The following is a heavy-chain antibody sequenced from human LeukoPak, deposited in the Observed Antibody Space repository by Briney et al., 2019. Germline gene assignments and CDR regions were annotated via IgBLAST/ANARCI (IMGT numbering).Heavy chain of an antibody. CDR2: ISAYNGNT. J-gene: IGHJ3*02. D-gene: IGHD2-2*01. CDR1: GYAFTSYG. V-gene: IGHV1-18*01. Sequence: GASVKVSCKASGYAFTSYGISWVRQAPGQGLEWMGWISAYNGNTNYAQKLQGRVTMTTDTSTSTAYMELRSLRSDDTAVYYCARAGIVPAAPASFDIWGQGTMVTVSS. CDR3: ARAGIVPAAPASFDI.